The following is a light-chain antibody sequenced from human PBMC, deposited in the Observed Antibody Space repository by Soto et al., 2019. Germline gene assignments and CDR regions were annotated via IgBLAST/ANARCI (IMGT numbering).Light chain of an antibody. CDR3: QQYNNWPPIT. V-gene: IGKV3-15*01. Sequence: EIVLTQSPGTLSLSPGEGGTLSCRASQTVISNSLAWYQQKPGQPPRLLFYGASTRATGIPGRFSGSGSGTEFTLTISSLQSEDFAVYYCQQYNNWPPITFGQGTRLEIK. J-gene: IGKJ5*01. CDR1: QTVISNS. CDR2: GAS.